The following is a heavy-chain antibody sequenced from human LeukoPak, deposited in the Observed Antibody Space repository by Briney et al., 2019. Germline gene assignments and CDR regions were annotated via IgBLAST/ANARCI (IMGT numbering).Heavy chain of an antibody. CDR3: ARQILIQWEQWFDP. CDR1: GGSISSSSYY. Sequence: SETLSLTCTVSGGSISSSSYYWGWIRQPPGKGLEWIGSIYYSGSTYYNPSLKSRVTISVDTSKNQFSLRLSSVTAADTAVYYCARQILIQWEQWFDPWGQGTLVTVSS. J-gene: IGHJ5*02. V-gene: IGHV4-39*01. CDR2: IYYSGST. D-gene: IGHD1-26*01.